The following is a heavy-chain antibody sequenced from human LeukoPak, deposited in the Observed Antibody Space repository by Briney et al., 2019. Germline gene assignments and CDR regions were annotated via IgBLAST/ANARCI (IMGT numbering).Heavy chain of an antibody. CDR1: GGSISSNNW. J-gene: IGHJ5*02. CDR3: ARIMGRGYCISTSCRGDWFDP. D-gene: IGHD2-2*01. CDR2: IYHSGST. Sequence: SGTLSLTCAVSGGSISSNNWWGWVRQPPGKGLEWIGEIYHSGSTNYNPSLKSRVTILVDKSKNQFSLKLSSVTAADTAVYYCARIMGRGYCISTSCRGDWFDPWGQGTLVTVSS. V-gene: IGHV4-4*02.